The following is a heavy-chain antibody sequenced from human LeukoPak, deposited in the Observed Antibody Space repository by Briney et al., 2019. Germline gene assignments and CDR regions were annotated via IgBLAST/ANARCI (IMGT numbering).Heavy chain of an antibody. V-gene: IGHV4-31*03. CDR2: IYYSGTT. Sequence: TLFLTCTVSGGSINNDGHYWSWIRQHPGKGLEWIGYIYYSGTTYYNPSLKSRVTISVGTSKNQFSLQLSSVTAADTAVYYCARASRLGELSLGYWGQGTLVTVSS. D-gene: IGHD3-16*02. CDR1: GGSINNDGHY. CDR3: ARASRLGELSLGY. J-gene: IGHJ4*02.